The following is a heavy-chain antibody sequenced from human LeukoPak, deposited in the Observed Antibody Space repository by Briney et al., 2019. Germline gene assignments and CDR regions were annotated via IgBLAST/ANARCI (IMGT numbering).Heavy chain of an antibody. CDR3: AKDLRQLWLDY. D-gene: IGHD5-18*01. J-gene: IGHJ4*02. Sequence: GGSLRLSCAASGFTFSIYGMHWVRQAPGNGLQWVAFIRYDGSTKYYADSVKGRFTISRDNSKNTLYLQMNSLRAEDTAVYYCAKDLRQLWLDYWGQGTLVTVSS. CDR2: IRYDGSTK. CDR1: GFTFSIYG. V-gene: IGHV3-30*02.